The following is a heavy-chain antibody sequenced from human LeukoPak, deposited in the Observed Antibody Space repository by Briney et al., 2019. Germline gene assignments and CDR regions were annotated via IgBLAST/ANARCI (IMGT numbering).Heavy chain of an antibody. Sequence: GGSLRLSCAASGFTFSSYAMSWVRQAPGKGLEWVSAISGSGGSTYYADSVKGRFTISRDNAKNALCLQMDSLRAEDTAVYYCARAGTAGSVDYWGQGTLVTVSS. CDR1: GFTFSSYA. CDR2: ISGSGGST. J-gene: IGHJ4*02. V-gene: IGHV3-23*01. CDR3: ARAGTAGSVDY. D-gene: IGHD6-13*01.